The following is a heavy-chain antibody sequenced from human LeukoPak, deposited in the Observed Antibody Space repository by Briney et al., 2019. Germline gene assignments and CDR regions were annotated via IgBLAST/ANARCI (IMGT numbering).Heavy chain of an antibody. J-gene: IGHJ4*02. Sequence: GGSLRLSCAASGFTFSSYSMDWVRQAPGKGLEWVSSISSSSSYIYYADSVKGRFTISRDNAKNSLYLQMNSLRAEDTAVYYCARKGLEQLDDYWGQGTLVTVSS. CDR1: GFTFSSYS. CDR2: ISSSSSYI. D-gene: IGHD6-6*01. V-gene: IGHV3-21*01. CDR3: ARKGLEQLDDY.